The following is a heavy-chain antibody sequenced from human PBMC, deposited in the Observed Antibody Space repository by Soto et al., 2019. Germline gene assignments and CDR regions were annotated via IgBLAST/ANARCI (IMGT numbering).Heavy chain of an antibody. CDR3: ARDEGERWLQSQQYSFDY. D-gene: IGHD5-12*01. J-gene: IGHJ4*02. Sequence: QVQLVQSGAEVKKPGSSVKVSCKASGGTFSSYAISWVRQAPGQGLEWMGGIIPIFGTANYAQKFQGRVTITADESTSTVYMELSSLRSEDTAVYYCARDEGERWLQSQQYSFDYWGQGTLVTVSS. V-gene: IGHV1-69*12. CDR2: IIPIFGTA. CDR1: GGTFSSYA.